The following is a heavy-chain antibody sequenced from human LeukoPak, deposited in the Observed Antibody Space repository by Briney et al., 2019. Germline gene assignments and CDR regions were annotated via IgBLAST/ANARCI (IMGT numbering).Heavy chain of an antibody. CDR3: ARDWSRLLDY. V-gene: IGHV4-31*03. J-gene: IGHJ4*02. CDR2: IYYSGST. D-gene: IGHD2-21*02. Sequence: SETLSLTCTVSGGSISSGGYYWSWIRQHPGKGLEWIGYIYYSGSTYYNPSLKSRVTISVDTSKNQFSLKLSSVTAADTAVYYCARDWSRLLDYWGQGTLVTVSS. CDR1: GGSISSGGYY.